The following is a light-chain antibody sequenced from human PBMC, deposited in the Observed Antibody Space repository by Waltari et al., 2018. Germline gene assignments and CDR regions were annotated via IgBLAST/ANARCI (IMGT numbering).Light chain of an antibody. CDR3: SSYTTSTTLVI. V-gene: IGLV2-14*03. Sequence: QSALTQPASVSGSRGQSITISCTGTSGDIGAYNSVSWYQQHPGRVPKLMIYDANNRPSGVSNRFSGSKSGNTASLTISGVQAEDEADYYCSSYTTSTTLVIFGGGTKVTVL. J-gene: IGLJ2*01. CDR2: DAN. CDR1: SGDIGAYNS.